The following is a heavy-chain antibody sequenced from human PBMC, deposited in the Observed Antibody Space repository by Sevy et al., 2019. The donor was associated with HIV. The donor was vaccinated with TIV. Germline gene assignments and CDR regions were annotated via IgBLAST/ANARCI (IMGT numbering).Heavy chain of an antibody. V-gene: IGHV5-51*01. CDR3: ARRQTIYTALDF. J-gene: IGHJ3*01. Sequence: GESLKISCKGSGYDFNTHWIVWVRQMPGKGLEWMGIIYVGDSDTRYSQSFQGQVTISADKSINTAYLQWSSLKASDTAMYYCARRQTIYTALDFWGQGTIVTVSS. CDR1: GYDFNTHW. CDR2: IYVGDSDT. D-gene: IGHD3-3*01.